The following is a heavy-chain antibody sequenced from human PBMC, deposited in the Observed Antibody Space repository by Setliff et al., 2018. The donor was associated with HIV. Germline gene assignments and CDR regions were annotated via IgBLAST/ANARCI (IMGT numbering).Heavy chain of an antibody. J-gene: IGHJ6*02. V-gene: IGHV4-39*07. CDR2: IYYSGST. CDR3: ARGRSCESDWCWLYYNYYYGMDV. CDR1: GGSISSSSYY. Sequence: SETLSLTCTVSGGSISSSSYYWGWIRQPPGKGLEWIGSIYYSGSTYYNPSLKSRVTISVDTSRNQFSLELSSVTAADTAIYYCARGRSCESDWCWLYYNYYYGMDVWAQGTAVTVSS. D-gene: IGHD2-8*01.